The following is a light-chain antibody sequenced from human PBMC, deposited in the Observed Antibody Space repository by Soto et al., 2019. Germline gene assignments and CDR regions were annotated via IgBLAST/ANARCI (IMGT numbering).Light chain of an antibody. CDR1: QSVSSY. CDR3: QQRL. J-gene: IGKJ1*01. V-gene: IGKV3-11*01. CDR2: DAY. Sequence: EIVLTQSPATLSLSPGERATLYCRASQSVSSYLAWYQQKPGQAPRLLIYDAYNMATGIPARFSGSGSGTDFTLAISSLGPEDFAVYYCQQRLFGQGTKVEIK.